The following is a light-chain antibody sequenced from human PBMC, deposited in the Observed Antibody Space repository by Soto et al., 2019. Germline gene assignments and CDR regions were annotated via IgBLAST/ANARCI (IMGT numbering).Light chain of an antibody. V-gene: IGKV1-5*03. Sequence: DIQMTQSPSTLSGSVGDRVTITCRASQTISSWLAWYQQKPGKAPKLLIYKASTLYTGVPSRFSGSGYGTEFTLTISSLQPEDFATYYCQQVNSYPLTFGGGTKVDIK. CDR3: QQVNSYPLT. CDR2: KAS. CDR1: QTISSW. J-gene: IGKJ4*01.